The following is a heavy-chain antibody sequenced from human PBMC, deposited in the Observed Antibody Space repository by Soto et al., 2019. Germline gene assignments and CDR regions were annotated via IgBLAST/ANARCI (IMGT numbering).Heavy chain of an antibody. CDR2: TYYRSKWYN. J-gene: IGHJ6*03. Sequence: PSQTLSLTCAISGDSVSSNSAAWNWIRQSPSRGLEWLGRTYYRSKWYNDYAVSVKSRITINPDTSKNQFSLQLNSVTPEDAAVYYCARGYCSSTSCYHYYYMDVWGKGTTVTVSS. CDR3: ARGYCSSTSCYHYYYMDV. CDR1: GDSVSSNSAA. V-gene: IGHV6-1*01. D-gene: IGHD2-2*01.